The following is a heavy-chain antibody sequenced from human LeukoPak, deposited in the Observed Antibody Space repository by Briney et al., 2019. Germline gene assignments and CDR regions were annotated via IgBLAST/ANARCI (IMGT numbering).Heavy chain of an antibody. CDR2: ISAYNGNT. J-gene: IGHJ3*02. Sequence: GASVKVSCKASGYTFTSYGISWVRQAPGQGLEWVGGISAYNGNTNYAQKLQGRVTMTTDPSTSTAYMELRSLRSDDTAVYYCARDIAAAGKDAFDIWGQGTMVTVSS. D-gene: IGHD6-13*01. CDR3: ARDIAAAGKDAFDI. CDR1: GYTFTSYG. V-gene: IGHV1-18*01.